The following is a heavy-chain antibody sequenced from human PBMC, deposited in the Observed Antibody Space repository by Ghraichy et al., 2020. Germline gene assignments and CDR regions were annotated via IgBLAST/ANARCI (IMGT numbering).Heavy chain of an antibody. V-gene: IGHV4-59*01. J-gene: IGHJ4*02. CDR2: FHYSGST. CDR3: ARDWGGYNPARIDY. D-gene: IGHD5-24*01. Sequence: SETLSLTCTVSDGSISSYYWSWIRQPPGKGLEWIGYFHYSGSTNYNPSLKSRVTISVDTSKNQFSLKLTSVTAADTAVYYCARDWGGYNPARIDYWGQGTLVTVSS. CDR1: DGSISSYY.